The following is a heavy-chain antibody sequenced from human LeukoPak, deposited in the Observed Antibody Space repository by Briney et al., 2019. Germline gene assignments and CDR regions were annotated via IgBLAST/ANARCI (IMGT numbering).Heavy chain of an antibody. CDR3: ARGGGKIDY. J-gene: IGHJ4*02. D-gene: IGHD4-23*01. CDR2: TYYRSKWYN. CDR1: GDSVSSNSAA. V-gene: IGHV6-1*01. Sequence: SQTLSLTCAISGDSVSSNSAAWSWIRQSPSRGLEWLGRTYYRSKWYNDYAISVKGRITINPDTSKNQFSLQLNSVTPEDTAVYYCARGGGKIDYWGQGTLVTVSS.